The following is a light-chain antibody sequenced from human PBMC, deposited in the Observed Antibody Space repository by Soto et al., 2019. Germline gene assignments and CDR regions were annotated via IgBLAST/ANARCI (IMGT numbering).Light chain of an antibody. J-gene: IGKJ4*01. CDR2: AAT. Sequence: AIQMAQSPSSLSASVGDRVTITCRASQGIGNDVGWYQQKPGKAPKLLLYAATTLQSGVPSRFSSTRSGTEITLTISSLQPEDFATYYCLQDHNYPLTFGGGTKVEIK. CDR1: QGIGND. V-gene: IGKV1-6*02. CDR3: LQDHNYPLT.